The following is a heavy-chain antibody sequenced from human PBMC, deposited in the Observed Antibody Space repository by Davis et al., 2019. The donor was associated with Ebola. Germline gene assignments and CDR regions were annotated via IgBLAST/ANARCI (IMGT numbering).Heavy chain of an antibody. CDR2: IYHSGST. CDR1: GGSFSGYY. V-gene: IGHV4-34*01. CDR3: ARGPSIAGFDY. J-gene: IGHJ4*02. Sequence: SETLSLTCAVYGGSFSGYYWSWIRQPPGKGLEWIGEIYHSGSTNYNPSLKSRVTISVDTSKNQFSLKRSSVTAADTAVYYRARGPSIAGFDYWGQGTLVTVSS. D-gene: IGHD6-6*01.